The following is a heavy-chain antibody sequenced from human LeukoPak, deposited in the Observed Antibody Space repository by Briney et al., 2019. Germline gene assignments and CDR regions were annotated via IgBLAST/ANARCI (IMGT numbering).Heavy chain of an antibody. D-gene: IGHD5-18*01. CDR3: GRDPKLGIRGYTYGYIDH. CDR2: INTNTGNP. V-gene: IGHV7-4-1*02. J-gene: IGHJ4*02. CDR1: GYRFTNFG. Sequence: VASVKVSCKTSGYRFTNFGITWVRQAPGQGLEWMGWINTNTGNPSYAQGFFTGRYVFSLDTSASTAYLQINGLKADDTAVYYCGRDPKLGIRGYTYGYIDHWGQGTLLTVAS.